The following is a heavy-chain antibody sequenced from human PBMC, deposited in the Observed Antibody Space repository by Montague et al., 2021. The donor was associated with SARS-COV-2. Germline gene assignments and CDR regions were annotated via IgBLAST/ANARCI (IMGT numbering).Heavy chain of an antibody. CDR1: GFRSTSNW. D-gene: IGHD6-13*01. CDR2: IKQDGSEK. J-gene: IGHJ4*02. Sequence: SLRLSCSASGFRSTSNWMTWVRQAPGKGLEWVAHIKQDGSEKNYADSVKGRFTIPRDNAKNSIFLQMNDLRAEDSAIYYCAKDDDYTSSCHYWGQGTLVTVSS. CDR3: AKDDDYTSSCHY. V-gene: IGHV3-7*01.